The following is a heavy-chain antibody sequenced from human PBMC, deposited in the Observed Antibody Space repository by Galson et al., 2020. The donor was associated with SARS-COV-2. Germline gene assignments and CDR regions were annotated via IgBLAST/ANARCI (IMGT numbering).Heavy chain of an antibody. V-gene: IGHV4-39*07. CDR1: GGSISSSSYY. Sequence: SETLSLTCTVSGGSISSSSYYWGWIRQPPGKGLEWIGSIYYSGSTYYNPSLKSRVTISVDTSKNQFSLKLSSVTAADTAVYYCARERGTGTTYGMDVWGQGTTVTVSS. J-gene: IGHJ6*02. CDR2: IYYSGST. CDR3: ARERGTGTTYGMDV. D-gene: IGHD1-7*01.